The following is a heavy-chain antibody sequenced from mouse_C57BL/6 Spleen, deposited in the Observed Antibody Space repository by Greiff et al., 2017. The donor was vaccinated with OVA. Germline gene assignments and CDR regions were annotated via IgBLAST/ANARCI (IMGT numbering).Heavy chain of an antibody. J-gene: IGHJ3*01. V-gene: IGHV14-1*01. Sequence: EVKLQESGAELVRPGASVKLSCTASGFNIKDYYMHWVKQRPEQGPEWIGRIDPEDGDTEYAPKFQGKATMTADTSSNTAYLQLSSLTSEDTAVYYWTTRDGYYSAWFAYWGQGTLVTVSA. CDR2: IDPEDGDT. CDR1: GFNIKDYY. CDR3: TTRDGYYSAWFAY. D-gene: IGHD2-3*01.